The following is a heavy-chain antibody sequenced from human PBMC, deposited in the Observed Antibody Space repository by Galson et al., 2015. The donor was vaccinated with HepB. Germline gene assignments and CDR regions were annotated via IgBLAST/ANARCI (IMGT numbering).Heavy chain of an antibody. D-gene: IGHD6-25*01. Sequence: SVKVSCKASGYTFTTYYIHWVRQAPGQGLEWLGIINPSVGTTTYAQKFQGRVTMTRDTFTSTVYMELSSLRSEDTAVYYCARDRTEWAAARYDSSGWFDPWGQGTLVTVSS. V-gene: IGHV1-46*01. CDR3: ARDRTEWAAARYDSSGWFDP. CDR1: GYTFTTYY. CDR2: INPSVGTT. J-gene: IGHJ5*02.